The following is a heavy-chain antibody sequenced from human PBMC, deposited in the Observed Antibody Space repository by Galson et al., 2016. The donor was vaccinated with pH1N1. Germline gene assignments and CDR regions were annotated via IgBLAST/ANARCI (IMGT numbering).Heavy chain of an antibody. CDR3: ARGDPSGLYSH. V-gene: IGHV5-51*01. CDR2: IYPRDSDT. CDR1: GYTFTDYW. Sequence: QSGAEVKKSGESLKISCEASGYTFTDYWIGWVRQTPGTGLEWIGIIYPRDSDTRYRPSFQGHVTLSADESISSAYLQWSSLKASDSGIYYCARGDPSGLYSHWGQGTLVTVSS. D-gene: IGHD3-22*01. J-gene: IGHJ4*02.